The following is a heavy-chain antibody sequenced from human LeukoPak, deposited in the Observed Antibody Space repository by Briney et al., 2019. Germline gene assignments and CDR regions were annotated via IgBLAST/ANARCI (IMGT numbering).Heavy chain of an antibody. Sequence: GGSLRLSCAASGFTFSSYCMHWVRQAPGKGLEWVGCIRYDGTNTYYTDSVKGRFTISRDNSKNTLYLQMNSMRADDTAVYYCAKDRSFWSGYYWARSGDFDYWGQGTLVTVSS. CDR2: IRYDGTNT. J-gene: IGHJ4*02. V-gene: IGHV3-30*02. D-gene: IGHD3-3*01. CDR1: GFTFSSYC. CDR3: AKDRSFWSGYYWARSGDFDY.